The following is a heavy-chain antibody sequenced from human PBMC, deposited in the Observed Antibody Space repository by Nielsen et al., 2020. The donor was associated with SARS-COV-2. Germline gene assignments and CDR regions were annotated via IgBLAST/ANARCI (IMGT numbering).Heavy chain of an antibody. CDR3: ARDSIAVAGWFDP. D-gene: IGHD6-19*01. CDR2: INPNSGGT. CDR1: GYTFTGYY. V-gene: IGHV1-2*06. J-gene: IGHJ5*02. Sequence: ASVKVSCKASGYTFTGYYMHWVRQAPGQGLEWMGRINPNSGGTNYAQKFQGRVTMTRDTSISTAYVELSRLRSDDTAVYYCARDSIAVAGWFDPWGQGTLVTVSS.